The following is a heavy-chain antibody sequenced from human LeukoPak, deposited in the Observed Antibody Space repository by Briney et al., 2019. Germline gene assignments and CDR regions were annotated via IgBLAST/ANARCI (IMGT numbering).Heavy chain of an antibody. V-gene: IGHV1-3*01. CDR1: GYTFTSYA. D-gene: IGHD3-16*02. CDR2: INAGNGNT. CDR3: ARGLVWGSYRYFDY. J-gene: IGHJ4*02. Sequence: VASVKVSFKASGYTFTSYAMHWVRQAPGQRLEWMGWINAGNGNTKYSQKFQGRVPITRDTSASTAYMELSSLRSEDTAVYYCARGLVWGSYRYFDYWGQGTLVTVSS.